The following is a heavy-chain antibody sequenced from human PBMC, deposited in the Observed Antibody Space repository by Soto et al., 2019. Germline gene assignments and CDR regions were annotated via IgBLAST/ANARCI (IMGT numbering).Heavy chain of an antibody. V-gene: IGHV3-23*01. CDR3: AKGDTTMITDYYAMDV. J-gene: IGHJ6*02. CDR2: ISGSGGSE. CDR1: VFTFTSYA. Sequence: WWSLRLSCSVSVFTFTSYAMTWVRQAPGKGLEWVSAISGSGGSEFYADSVKGRFTISRDNSKNTLYLQMKSLRAEDTALYYCAKGDTTMITDYYAMDVWGQGTTVTVSS. D-gene: IGHD5-18*01.